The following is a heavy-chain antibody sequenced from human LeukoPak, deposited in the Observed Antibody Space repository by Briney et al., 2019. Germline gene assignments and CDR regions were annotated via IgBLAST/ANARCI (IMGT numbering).Heavy chain of an antibody. V-gene: IGHV4-34*01. Sequence: PSETLSLTCAVYGGSFSDYYWSWIRQPPGKGLEWIGEINHSGSTNYNPSLKSRVTISVDTSKNQFSLKLSSVTAADTAVYYCARGPGSSSWYGGPYYYYGMDVWGQGTTVTVSS. CDR1: GGSFSDYY. D-gene: IGHD6-13*01. J-gene: IGHJ6*02. CDR2: INHSGST. CDR3: ARGPGSSSWYGGPYYYYGMDV.